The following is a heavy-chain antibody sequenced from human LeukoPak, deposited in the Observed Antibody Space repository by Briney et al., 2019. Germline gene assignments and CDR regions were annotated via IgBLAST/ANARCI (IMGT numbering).Heavy chain of an antibody. V-gene: IGHV1-69*05. J-gene: IGHJ5*02. CDR1: GGTFSSYV. CDR2: IIPIFGTA. CDR3: ARDGGCCSSTSCFLVNWFDP. D-gene: IGHD2-2*01. Sequence: SVKVSCKASGGTFSSYVISWVRQAPGQGLDWMGGIIPIFGTANYPQKFQGRVTITTDESTSTAYMELSSLRSEDTAVYYCARDGGCCSSTSCFLVNWFDPWGQGTLVTVSS.